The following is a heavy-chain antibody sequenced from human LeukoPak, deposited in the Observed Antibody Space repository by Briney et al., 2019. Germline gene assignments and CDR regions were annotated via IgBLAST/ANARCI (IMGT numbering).Heavy chain of an antibody. CDR1: GFTFGDYA. CDR2: IRSKTYGGTT. V-gene: IGHV3-49*04. J-gene: IGHJ4*02. CDR3: TKVEWELPRN. D-gene: IGHD1-26*01. Sequence: GGSLRPSCRTAGFTFGDYAMSWVRQAPGKGLEWVGFIRSKTYGGTTEYDASVKDRFTISRDDSKSIAYLQMNSLKTEDTGVYYCTKVEWELPRNWGQGTLVTVST.